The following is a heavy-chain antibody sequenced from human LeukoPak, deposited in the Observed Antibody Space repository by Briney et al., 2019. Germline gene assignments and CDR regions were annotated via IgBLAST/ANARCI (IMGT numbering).Heavy chain of an antibody. CDR3: ARRGGCSSTSCLPYNWFDP. D-gene: IGHD2-2*01. CDR1: GGSFSGYY. V-gene: IGHV4-34*01. J-gene: IGHJ5*02. CDR2: INHSGST. Sequence: SETLSLTCAVYGGSFSGYYWNWIRQPPGKGLEWIGEINHSGSTNYNPSLKSRVTISVDTSKNQFSLKLSSVTAADTAVYYCARRGGCSSTSCLPYNWFDPWGQGTLVTVSS.